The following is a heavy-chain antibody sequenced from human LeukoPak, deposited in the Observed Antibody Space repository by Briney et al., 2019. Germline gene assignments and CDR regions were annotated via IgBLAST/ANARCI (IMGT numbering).Heavy chain of an antibody. CDR3: ARDEMVYAMWVDY. CDR1: GFTFSSYS. CDR2: ISSSSSTI. D-gene: IGHD2-8*01. Sequence: LSGGSLRLSCAASGFTFSSYSMNWVRQAPGKGLEWVSYISSSSSTIYYADSVKGRFTISRDNAKNSLYLQMNSLRAEDTAVYYCARDEMVYAMWVDYWGQGTLVTVSS. V-gene: IGHV3-48*01. J-gene: IGHJ4*02.